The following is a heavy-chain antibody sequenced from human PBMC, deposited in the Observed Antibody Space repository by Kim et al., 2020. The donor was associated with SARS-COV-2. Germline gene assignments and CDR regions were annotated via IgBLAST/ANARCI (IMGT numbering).Heavy chain of an antibody. J-gene: IGHJ5*02. D-gene: IGHD6-6*01. CDR2: IIPIFGTA. CDR3: ARAPTLIKYSSSLWFDP. Sequence: SVTVSCKASGGTFSSYAISWVRQAPGQGLEWMGGIIPIFGTANYAQKFQGRVTITADESTSTAYMELSSLRSEDTAVYYCARAPTLIKYSSSLWFDPWGQGTLVTVSS. V-gene: IGHV1-69*13. CDR1: GGTFSSYA.